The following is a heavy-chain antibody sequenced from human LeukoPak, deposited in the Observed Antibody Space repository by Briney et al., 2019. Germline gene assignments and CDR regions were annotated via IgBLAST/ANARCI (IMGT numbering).Heavy chain of an antibody. D-gene: IGHD2-2*01. CDR1: GFTFSNAW. V-gene: IGHV3-15*01. Sequence: GGSLRLSCAASGFTFSNAWMSWVRQAPGKGLEWVGRIKSKTDGGTTDYAAPVKGRFTISRDDSKNTLYLQMNSLKTEDTAVYYCTTRYCSSTSCSEVVDVWGKGTTVTVSS. J-gene: IGHJ6*04. CDR3: TTRYCSSTSCSEVVDV. CDR2: IKSKTDGGTT.